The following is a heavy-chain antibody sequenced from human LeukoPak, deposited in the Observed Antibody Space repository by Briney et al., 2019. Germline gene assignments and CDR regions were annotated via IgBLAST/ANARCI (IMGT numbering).Heavy chain of an antibody. CDR1: GYTFTGYY. Sequence: ASVKVSCKASGYTFTGYYMHWVRQAPGQGLEWMGWINPNSGGTNYAQKFQGRVTMTRDTSISAAYMELSRLRSDDTAVYYCARDMSVQTTMITHYFAYWGQGTLVTVSS. CDR3: ARDMSVQTTMITHYFAY. D-gene: IGHD3-16*01. J-gene: IGHJ4*02. CDR2: INPNSGGT. V-gene: IGHV1-2*02.